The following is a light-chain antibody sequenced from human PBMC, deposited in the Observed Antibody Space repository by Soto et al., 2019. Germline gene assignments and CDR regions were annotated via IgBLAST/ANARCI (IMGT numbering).Light chain of an antibody. CDR2: SDY. V-gene: IGLV1-47*02. CDR3: AAWDGSPWV. Sequence: QSVLTQPPSASGTPGQRVNISCSGSNSDIVSNSVYWYQKLPGMAPKLLIFSDYKRPSGVPDRFSGSKSGTSASLAISGLRSEDEAVYSCAAWDGSPWVFGGGTKLTVL. J-gene: IGLJ3*02. CDR1: NSDIVSNS.